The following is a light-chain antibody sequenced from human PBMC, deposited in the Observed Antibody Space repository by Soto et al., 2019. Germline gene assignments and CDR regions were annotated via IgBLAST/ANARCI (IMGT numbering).Light chain of an antibody. J-gene: IGLJ1*01. V-gene: IGLV1-40*01. Sequence: QSALTQPPSVSGAPGQRVTISCTGSSSNIGAGYDVHWYQQLPGTAPKLLIYGNSNRPSGVPDRFSGSKSGTSASLAITGLQAEDEADYYCQSYDSRLSGSRVFGTGTKVTVL. CDR2: GNS. CDR1: SSNIGAGYD. CDR3: QSYDSRLSGSRV.